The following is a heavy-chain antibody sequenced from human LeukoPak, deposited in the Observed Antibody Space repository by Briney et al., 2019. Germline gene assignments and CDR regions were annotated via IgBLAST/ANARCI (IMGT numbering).Heavy chain of an antibody. CDR2: IYSGGST. CDR1: GFTVSSNY. Sequence: GGSLRLTCAASGFTVSSNYMSWVRQAPGKGLEWFSVIYSGGSTYYADSVKGRFTTSRDNSKNTLYLQMNSLRAEDTAAYYCACMILDYWGQGTLVTVSS. D-gene: IGHD3-16*01. V-gene: IGHV3-66*02. J-gene: IGHJ4*02. CDR3: ACMILDY.